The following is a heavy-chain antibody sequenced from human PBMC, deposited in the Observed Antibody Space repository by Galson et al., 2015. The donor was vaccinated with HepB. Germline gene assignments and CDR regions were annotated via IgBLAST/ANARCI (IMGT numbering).Heavy chain of an antibody. V-gene: IGHV1-18*01. J-gene: IGHJ3*02. CDR1: GYPFTSYG. Sequence: QSGAEVKKPGASVKVSCKALGYPFTSYGISWVRQAPGQGLEWMGWISVYNPNTSYARKLQGRVTMTTDTSTSTAYMELRSLRSDDTAMYYCARESGSYLFDMWGQGTMVIVSS. CDR3: ARESGSYLFDM. D-gene: IGHD1-26*01. CDR2: ISVYNPNT.